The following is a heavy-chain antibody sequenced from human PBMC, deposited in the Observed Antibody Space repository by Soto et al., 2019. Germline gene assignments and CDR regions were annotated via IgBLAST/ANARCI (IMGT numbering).Heavy chain of an antibody. CDR1: GYSFTSYW. J-gene: IGHJ6*02. Sequence: GEPLKISCKGSGYSFTSYWIGWVRQMPGKGLEWMGIIYPGDSDTRYSPSFQGQVTISADKSISTAYLQWSSLKASDTAMYYCARTAYYYGSGSYSPGRYYYGMDVWGQGTTVTVS. D-gene: IGHD3-10*01. CDR3: ARTAYYYGSGSYSPGRYYYGMDV. V-gene: IGHV5-51*01. CDR2: IYPGDSDT.